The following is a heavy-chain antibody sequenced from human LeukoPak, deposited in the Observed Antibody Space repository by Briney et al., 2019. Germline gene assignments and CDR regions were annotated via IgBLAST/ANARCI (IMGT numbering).Heavy chain of an antibody. CDR3: ARDHEGAYYYGSGSYLAFDI. D-gene: IGHD3-10*01. J-gene: IGHJ3*02. CDR1: GFTFSSYW. CDR2: IKQDGSEK. V-gene: IGHV3-7*01. Sequence: PGGSLRLSCAASGFTFSSYWMSWVRQAPGKGLEWVANIKQDGSEKYYVDSVKGRFTISRDNAKNSLYLQMNSLRAEDTAVYYCARDHEGAYYYGSGSYLAFDIWGQGTMVTVSS.